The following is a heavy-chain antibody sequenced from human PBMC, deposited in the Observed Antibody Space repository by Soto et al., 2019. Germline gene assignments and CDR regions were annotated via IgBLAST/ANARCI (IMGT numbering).Heavy chain of an antibody. CDR2: ISYDGSNK. CDR3: AKDGVLYYDILTGYYQKQQDYYYYYMDV. Sequence: GGSLRLSCAASGFTFSSYGMHWVRQAPGKGLEWVAVISYDGSNKYYADSVKGRFTISRDNSKNTLYLQMNSLRAEDTAVYYCAKDGVLYYDILTGYYQKQQDYYYYYMDVWGKGTTVTVSS. J-gene: IGHJ6*03. CDR1: GFTFSSYG. V-gene: IGHV3-30*18. D-gene: IGHD3-9*01.